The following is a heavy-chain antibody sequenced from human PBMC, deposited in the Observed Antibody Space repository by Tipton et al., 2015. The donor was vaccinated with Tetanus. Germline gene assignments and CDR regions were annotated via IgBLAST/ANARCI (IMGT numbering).Heavy chain of an antibody. CDR1: GGSISGSRNF. Sequence: GLVKPSETLSLTCTVSGGSISGSRNFWGWIRQTPARGLEWIGSVDYTGHTYHNPPLKSRVTLSVDVSKNQFSLRVSSVTAADTALYFCARDSHVGAPVVNCFDRWGLGTLVTVSS. CDR2: VDYTGHT. J-gene: IGHJ4*02. CDR3: ARDSHVGAPVVNCFDR. V-gene: IGHV4-39*02. D-gene: IGHD2-21*01.